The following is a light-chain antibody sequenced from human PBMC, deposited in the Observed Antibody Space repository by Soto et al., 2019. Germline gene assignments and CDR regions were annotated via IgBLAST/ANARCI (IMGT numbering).Light chain of an antibody. CDR3: QQYGSSIT. J-gene: IGKJ5*01. CDR2: GAS. CDR1: QSVSSSY. Sequence: EIVLTQSPGTLSLSPGERATLSFRASQSVSSSYLAWYQQKPGQAPRLLIYGASSRATGIPDRFSGSGSGTDFILTISRLEPEDFAVYYCQQYGSSITFGQGTRLEIK. V-gene: IGKV3-20*01.